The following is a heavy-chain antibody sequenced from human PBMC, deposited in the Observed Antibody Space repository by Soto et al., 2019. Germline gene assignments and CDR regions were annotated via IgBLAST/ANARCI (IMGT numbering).Heavy chain of an antibody. Sequence: PSETLSLTCAVSGGSISSGGYSWSWIRQPPGKGLEWIGYIYHSGSTYYNPSLKSRVTISVDRSKNQFSLKLSSVTAADTAVYYCARVKVTTSSLWPSLPYYFDYWGQGTLVTVSS. CDR2: IYHSGST. V-gene: IGHV4-30-2*01. D-gene: IGHD4-17*01. CDR1: GGSISSGGYS. J-gene: IGHJ4*02. CDR3: ARVKVTTSSLWPSLPYYFDY.